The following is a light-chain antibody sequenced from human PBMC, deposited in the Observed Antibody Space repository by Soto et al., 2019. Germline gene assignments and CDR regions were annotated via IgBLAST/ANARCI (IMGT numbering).Light chain of an antibody. CDR2: RAS. Sequence: EIVMTQSPATLAGSPGETVTLSCRASQSLSGNLAWYQQKPGQAPRLLIFRASTRATGVPARFSGRGSGTEFTLTISGLQSEDFAVYSCQQYHNWPITFGQGTRLEIK. J-gene: IGKJ5*01. CDR1: QSLSGN. CDR3: QQYHNWPIT. V-gene: IGKV3-15*01.